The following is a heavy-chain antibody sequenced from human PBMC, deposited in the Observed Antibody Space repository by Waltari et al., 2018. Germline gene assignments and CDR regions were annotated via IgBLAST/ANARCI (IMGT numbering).Heavy chain of an antibody. Sequence: QVQLQQWGAGLLKPSETLSLTCSVYGGSFSRYSWTWIRPPPGKGLEWIGEINHSGSTNYNPSLKSRVTISVDTSKNQFSLKLSSVTAADTAVYYCARLRIAAARFDYWGQGTLVTVSS. V-gene: IGHV4-34*01. CDR1: GGSFSRYS. CDR3: ARLRIAAARFDY. J-gene: IGHJ4*02. D-gene: IGHD6-13*01. CDR2: INHSGST.